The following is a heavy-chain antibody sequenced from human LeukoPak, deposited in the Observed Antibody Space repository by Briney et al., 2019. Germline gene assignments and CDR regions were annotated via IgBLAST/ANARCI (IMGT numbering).Heavy chain of an antibody. CDR1: VYTFTSYD. D-gene: IGHD2-2*01. J-gene: IGHJ5*02. Sequence: GASVKVSCQSSVYTFTSYDINWVRQATGQGLEWMGWMNPNSGNTGYAQKFQGRVTMTRNTSISTAYMELSSLRSEDTAVYYCARRGRYCSSTSCHIKFNWFDPWGQGTLVTVSS. V-gene: IGHV1-8*01. CDR3: ARRGRYCSSTSCHIKFNWFDP. CDR2: MNPNSGNT.